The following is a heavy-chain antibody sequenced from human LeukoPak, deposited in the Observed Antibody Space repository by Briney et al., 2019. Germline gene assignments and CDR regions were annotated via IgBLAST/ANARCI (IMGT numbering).Heavy chain of an antibody. V-gene: IGHV1-18*01. Sequence: GASVKVSCKPSGYTFTTYGISWVRQAPGQGLEWMGWISAYNGNTNYAQKLQGRVTMTTDTSTSTAYMELRSLRSDDTAVYYCAREESPYCGGDCLFDYWGQGTLVTVSS. J-gene: IGHJ4*02. CDR2: ISAYNGNT. CDR3: AREESPYCGGDCLFDY. D-gene: IGHD2-21*02. CDR1: GYTFTTYG.